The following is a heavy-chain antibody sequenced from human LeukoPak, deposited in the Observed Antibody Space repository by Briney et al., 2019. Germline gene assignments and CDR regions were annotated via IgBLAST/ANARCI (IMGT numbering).Heavy chain of an antibody. V-gene: IGHV3-15*01. Sequence: GGPLRLSCAASGVTFNNAWMNWVRQAPGKGLEWVGRIKSKTDGGATDYAAPVNGRFTISRDDSKNTLYLQMNSLKTEDTAMYYCTTDYGDYVFDYWGQGILVTVSS. D-gene: IGHD4-17*01. CDR1: GVTFNNAW. CDR2: IKSKTDGGAT. J-gene: IGHJ4*02. CDR3: TTDYGDYVFDY.